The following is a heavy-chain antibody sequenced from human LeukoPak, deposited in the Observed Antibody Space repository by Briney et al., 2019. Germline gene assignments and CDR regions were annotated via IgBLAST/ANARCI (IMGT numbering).Heavy chain of an antibody. Sequence: AGGSLRLSCAASGFTVSSNYMSWVRQAPGKGLEWVSVIYSGGSTYYADSVKGRFTISRDNSKNTLYLQMNSLRAEDTAIYYCANPPTATSFHYWGQGTLVTVSS. CDR3: ANPPTATSFHY. V-gene: IGHV3-53*01. CDR1: GFTVSSNY. J-gene: IGHJ4*02. CDR2: IYSGGST. D-gene: IGHD1-26*01.